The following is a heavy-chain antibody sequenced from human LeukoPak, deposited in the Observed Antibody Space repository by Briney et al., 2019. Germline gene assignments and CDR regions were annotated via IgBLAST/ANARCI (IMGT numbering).Heavy chain of an antibody. D-gene: IGHD1-1*01. CDR1: GYTFTTYG. V-gene: IGHV1-18*01. J-gene: IGHJ4*02. CDR2: ISPYNGAT. Sequence: ASVKVSCKASGYTFTTYGFTWIRQAPGQGLEWLGWISPYNGATEYAQNLQDRVSMTTDTSTNTAYIEVRSLKSDDTAVYYCARDSDWNVDYWGQGTPVTVSS. CDR3: ARDSDWNVDY.